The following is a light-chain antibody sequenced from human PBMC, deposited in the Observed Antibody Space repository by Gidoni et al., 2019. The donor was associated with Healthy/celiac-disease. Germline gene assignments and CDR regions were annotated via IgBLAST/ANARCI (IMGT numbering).Light chain of an antibody. V-gene: IGLV3-19*01. Sequence: SSELTQAPAVSVALGQTVRITCQGDSLRSYYASWYQKKPGQAPLLVIYGKTNRHSGIPERFSGSSSGNTASLTSTGAQAEDEADYYCNSRDSSGNHLVFGGGTKLTVL. CDR1: SLRSYY. J-gene: IGLJ2*01. CDR3: NSRDSSGNHLV. CDR2: GKT.